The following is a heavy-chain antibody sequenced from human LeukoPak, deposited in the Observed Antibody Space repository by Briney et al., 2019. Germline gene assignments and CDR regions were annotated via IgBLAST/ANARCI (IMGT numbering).Heavy chain of an antibody. Sequence: GGSLRLSCAASGFTFSSYAMSWVRQAPGKGLEWVSGISGSGGSTYYADSVKGRFTISRDNAKNSLYLQMNSLKTEDTAVYYCTRDLRVRYRTGYCSSTSCSSGYFQHWGQGTLVTVSS. CDR3: TRDLRVRYRTGYCSSTSCSSGYFQH. CDR2: ISGSGGST. V-gene: IGHV3-23*01. D-gene: IGHD2-2*01. J-gene: IGHJ1*01. CDR1: GFTFSSYA.